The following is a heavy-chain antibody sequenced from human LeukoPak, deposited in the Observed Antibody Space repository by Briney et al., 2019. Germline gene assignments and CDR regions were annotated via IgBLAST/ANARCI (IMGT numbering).Heavy chain of an antibody. D-gene: IGHD2-15*01. V-gene: IGHV3-48*03. CDR2: ISSSGSTQ. CDR3: ARTDCSGNSCYSYYDY. CDR1: GISISNHE. Sequence: GGSLRLSCAASGISISNHEINWVRQAPGKGLEWVAYISSSGSTQYYIDPVQGRFTVSRDNAKNSLILQMDSLSADDTAVYYCARTDCSGNSCYSYYDYWGPGSLVTVSS. J-gene: IGHJ4*02.